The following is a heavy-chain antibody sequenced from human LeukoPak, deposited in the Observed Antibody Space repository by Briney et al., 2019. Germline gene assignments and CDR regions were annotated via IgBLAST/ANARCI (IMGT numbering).Heavy chain of an antibody. Sequence: ASVKVSCKASGYTFTGYYMHWVRQAPGQGLEWMGWINPNSGGTNYAQKFQGWVTMTRDTSISTAYMELSRLRSDDTAVYYCAREWRYYCGSGSYSTFDYWGQGTLVTVSS. CDR2: INPNSGGT. J-gene: IGHJ4*02. D-gene: IGHD3-10*01. CDR3: AREWRYYCGSGSYSTFDY. V-gene: IGHV1-2*04. CDR1: GYTFTGYY.